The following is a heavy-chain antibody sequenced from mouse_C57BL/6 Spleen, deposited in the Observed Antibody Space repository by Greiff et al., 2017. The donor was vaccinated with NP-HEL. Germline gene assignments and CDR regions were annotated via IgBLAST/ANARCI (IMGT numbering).Heavy chain of an antibody. V-gene: IGHV5-15*01. CDR2: ISNLAYSI. CDR1: GFTFSDYG. J-gene: IGHJ4*01. CDR3: ARQESNYAMDY. Sequence: EVQRVESGGGLVQPGGSLKLSCAASGFTFSDYGMAWVRQAPRKGPEWVAFISNLAYSIYYADTVTGRFPISRENAKNTLYLEMSSLRSEDTAMYYCARQESNYAMDYWGQGTSVTVSS.